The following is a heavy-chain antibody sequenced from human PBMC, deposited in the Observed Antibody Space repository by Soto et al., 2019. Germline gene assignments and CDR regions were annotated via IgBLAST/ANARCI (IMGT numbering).Heavy chain of an antibody. CDR1: GYTFTSYA. CDR2: INAGNGNT. Sequence: ASVKVSCKASGYTFTSYAMHWVRQAPGQRLEWMGWINAGNGNTKYSQKFQGRVTITRDTSASTAYMELSSLRSEDTAVYYCARGRDYDNSGYYYIDYWGQGNLVTVSS. V-gene: IGHV1-3*01. CDR3: ARGRDYDNSGYYYIDY. J-gene: IGHJ4*02. D-gene: IGHD3-22*01.